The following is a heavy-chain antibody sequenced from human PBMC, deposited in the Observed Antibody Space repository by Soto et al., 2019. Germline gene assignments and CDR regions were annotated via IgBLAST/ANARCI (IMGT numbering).Heavy chain of an antibody. J-gene: IGHJ4*02. CDR2: IYYSGST. V-gene: IGHV4-31*03. CDR1: GGSISSGGYY. Sequence: PSETLSLTCTVSGGSISSGGYYWSWIRQHPGKGLEWIGYIYYSGSTYYNPSLKSRVTISVDTSKNQFSLKLSSVTAADTAVYYCARVVITGSWYFDYWGQGTLVTVSS. D-gene: IGHD3-22*01. CDR3: ARVVITGSWYFDY.